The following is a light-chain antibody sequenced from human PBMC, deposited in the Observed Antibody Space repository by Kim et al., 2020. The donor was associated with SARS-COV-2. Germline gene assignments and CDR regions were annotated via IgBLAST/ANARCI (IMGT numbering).Light chain of an antibody. CDR2: SNS. CDR1: NSNVGSKT. Sequence: QSVLTQPPSESGTPGQRVIISCSGSNSNVGSKTVNWYQQLPGTAPKLLIYSNSQRPSGVPDRFSGSKSGTSASLAISGLQHEDEADYYCAAWDDSLNGVLFGGGTKLTVL. V-gene: IGLV1-44*01. J-gene: IGLJ2*01. CDR3: AAWDDSLNGVL.